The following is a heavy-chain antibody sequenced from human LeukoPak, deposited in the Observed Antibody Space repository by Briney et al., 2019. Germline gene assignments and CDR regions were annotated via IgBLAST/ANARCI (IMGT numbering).Heavy chain of an antibody. V-gene: IGHV1-69*13. CDR1: GYTFSGHY. J-gene: IGHJ5*02. Sequence: SVKVSCKASGYTFSGHYLHWVRQAPGQGLEWMGGIIPIFGTANYAQKFQGRVTITADESTSTAYMELSSLRSEDTAVYYCARITIYGDYVRSWFDPWGQGTLVTVSS. D-gene: IGHD4-17*01. CDR3: ARITIYGDYVRSWFDP. CDR2: IIPIFGTA.